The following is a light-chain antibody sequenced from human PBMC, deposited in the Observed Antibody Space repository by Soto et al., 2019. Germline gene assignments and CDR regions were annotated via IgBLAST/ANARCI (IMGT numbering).Light chain of an antibody. V-gene: IGKV1-5*03. CDR2: KAS. CDR3: KQYSNHHT. Sequence: IHMTQSPSTLSALVGDRVTITCRASQSINSWLAWYQQKPGKAPKLLIQKASSLESGVPSRFSGSGSGTEFTLTISSLQPEDFATYYCKQYSNHHTFGQG. J-gene: IGKJ2*01. CDR1: QSINSW.